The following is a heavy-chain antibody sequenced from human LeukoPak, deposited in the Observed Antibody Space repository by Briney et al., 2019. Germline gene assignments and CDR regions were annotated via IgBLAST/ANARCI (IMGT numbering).Heavy chain of an antibody. V-gene: IGHV3-23*01. CDR3: ARGLPQYYDFWSGYYSDYYYGMDV. CDR1: GFTFSSYA. CDR2: ISGSGGST. Sequence: PGGSLRLSCAASGFTFSSYAMSWVRQAPGKGLEWVSAISGSGGSTYYADSVKGRFTISRDNSKNTLYLQMNSLRAEDTAVYYCARGLPQYYDFWSGYYSDYYYGMDVWGQGTTVTVSS. J-gene: IGHJ6*02. D-gene: IGHD3-3*01.